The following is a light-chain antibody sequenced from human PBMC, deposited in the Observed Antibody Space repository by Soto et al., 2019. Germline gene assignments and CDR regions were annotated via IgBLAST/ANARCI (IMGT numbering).Light chain of an antibody. CDR2: DAS. CDR3: QHRSNWIT. V-gene: IGKV3-11*01. J-gene: IGKJ5*01. Sequence: EIVLTQSPATLSLSPGERATLSCRASQSVSSYLAWYQQKPGQAPRPLIYDASNRATGIPARFSGSGSGTAFTLPISSLEPEDFAVYYCQHRSNWITFGQGTRLEIK. CDR1: QSVSSY.